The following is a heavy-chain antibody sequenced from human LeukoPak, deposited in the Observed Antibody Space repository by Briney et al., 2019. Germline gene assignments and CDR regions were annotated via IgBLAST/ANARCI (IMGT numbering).Heavy chain of an antibody. CDR2: IYYSGST. V-gene: IGHV4-59*08. CDR3: ARPETQEYFDY. J-gene: IGHJ4*02. Sequence: SETLSLTCTVSGGSISSYYWSWIRQPPGKGLEWIGYIYYSGSTNYNPSLKSRVTISVDTSKNQFSLKLSSVTAADTAVYYCARPETQEYFDYWGQGTLVTVSS. CDR1: GGSISSYY.